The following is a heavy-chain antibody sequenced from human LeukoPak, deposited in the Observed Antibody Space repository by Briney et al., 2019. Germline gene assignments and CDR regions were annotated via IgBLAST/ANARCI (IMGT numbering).Heavy chain of an antibody. D-gene: IGHD3-22*01. CDR3: ARGRTPRRTYYYDSSAYFGMDV. J-gene: IGHJ6*03. CDR2: VHHSGRT. V-gene: IGHV4-34*01. CDR1: GWSFSDYY. Sequence: PSETLSLTCGVYGWSFSDYYWSWIRQPPGKGLEWIGEVHHSGRTNYNPSLKSRVTISVDTSKSQFSLNLSSVTAADTAVYYCARGRTPRRTYYYDSSAYFGMDVWGKGTTVTVSS.